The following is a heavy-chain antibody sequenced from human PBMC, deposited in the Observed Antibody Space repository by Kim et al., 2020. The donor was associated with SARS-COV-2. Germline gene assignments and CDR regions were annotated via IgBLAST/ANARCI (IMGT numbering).Heavy chain of an antibody. CDR1: GGSISSGGYY. V-gene: IGHV4-31*03. CDR3: ARVEPFYYYYGMDV. J-gene: IGHJ6*02. CDR2: IYYSGST. Sequence: SETLSLTCTVSGGSISSGGYYWSWIRQHPGKGLEWIGYIYYSGSTYYNPSLKSRVTISVDTSKNQFSLKLSSVTAADTAVYYCARVEPFYYYYGMDVWGQGTTVTVSS.